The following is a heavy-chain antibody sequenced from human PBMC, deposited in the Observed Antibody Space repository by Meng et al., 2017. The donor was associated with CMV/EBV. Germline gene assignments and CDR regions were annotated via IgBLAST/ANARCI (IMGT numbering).Heavy chain of an antibody. V-gene: IGHV1-18*01. CDR2: ISAYNGNT. CDR3: AAYPQTMVRGVALWGAFDY. D-gene: IGHD3-10*01. J-gene: IGHJ4*02. Sequence: QGWRVQWGAEVKKPGGSVKVSCKASGYTFTSYGISWVRQAPGQGLEWMGWISAYNGNTNYAQKLQGRVTMTTDTSTSTAYMELRSLRSDDTAVYYCAAYPQTMVRGVALWGAFDYWGQGTLVTVSS. CDR1: GYTFTSYG.